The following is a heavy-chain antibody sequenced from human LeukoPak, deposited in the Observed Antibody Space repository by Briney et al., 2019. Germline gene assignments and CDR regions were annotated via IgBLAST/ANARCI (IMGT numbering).Heavy chain of an antibody. CDR2: IYYSGSI. D-gene: IGHD3-10*01. J-gene: IGHJ5*02. CDR1: GGSISSSNYY. Sequence: PSETLSLTCTVSGGSISSSNYYWGWVRQPPGKGLEWIGNIYYSGSIFYNPSLRSRITISVDTSKNQFSLKLRSVTAADTAVYYCARDSGWFDPWGQGTLVTVSS. V-gene: IGHV4-39*07. CDR3: ARDSGWFDP.